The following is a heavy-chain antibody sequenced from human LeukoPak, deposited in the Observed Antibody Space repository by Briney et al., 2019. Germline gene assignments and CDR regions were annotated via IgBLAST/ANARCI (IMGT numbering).Heavy chain of an antibody. CDR2: INPNSGGT. CDR1: GYTFTGYY. V-gene: IGHV1-2*02. D-gene: IGHD3-9*01. J-gene: IGHJ5*02. Sequence: ASVKVSCKASGYTFTGYYMHWVRQAPGQGLEWMGWINPNSGGTNYAQKFQGRVTMTRDTSISTAYMELSRLRSEDTAVYYCARGIVLRYFDWLPVGPRFDHWGQGTLVTVSS. CDR3: ARGIVLRYFDWLPVGPRFDH.